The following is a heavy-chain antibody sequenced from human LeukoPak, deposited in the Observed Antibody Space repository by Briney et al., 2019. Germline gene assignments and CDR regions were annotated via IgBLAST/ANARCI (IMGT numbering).Heavy chain of an antibody. D-gene: IGHD3-10*01. CDR2: FCRDGGI. CDR1: GFTVTNNY. V-gene: IGHV3-66*01. J-gene: IGHJ4*02. CDR3: AMGSFGDPLAL. Sequence: GGSLRLSCAASGFTVTNNYMNWVRQAPGKGLEWVSVFCRDGGIYYADSVKGRFTISRDTSKNMVYLQMNSLRVEDTAVYYCAMGSFGDPLALWGQGTLVTVSS.